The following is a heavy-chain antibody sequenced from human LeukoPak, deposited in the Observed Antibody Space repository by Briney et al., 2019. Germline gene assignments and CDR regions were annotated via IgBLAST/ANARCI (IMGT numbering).Heavy chain of an antibody. CDR3: ATLVAT. D-gene: IGHD5-12*01. J-gene: IGHJ4*02. CDR2: ISYDGSNK. Sequence: LGGSLRLSCAASGFTFSSYGMHWVRQAPGKGLEWVAVISYDGSNKYYADSVKGRFTISRDNSKNTLYLQMNSLRAEDTAVYYCATLVATWGQGTLVTVSS. CDR1: GFTFSSYG. V-gene: IGHV3-30*03.